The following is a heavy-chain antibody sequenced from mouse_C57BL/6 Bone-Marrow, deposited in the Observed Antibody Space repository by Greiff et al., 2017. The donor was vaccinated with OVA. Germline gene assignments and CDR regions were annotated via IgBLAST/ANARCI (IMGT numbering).Heavy chain of an antibody. D-gene: IGHD2-3*01. Sequence: QVQLQQSGAELARPGASVKLSCKASGYTFTRYGISWVKQRTGQGLEWIGEIYPRSGNTYYNEKFKGKATLTADKSSSTAYMELRSLTSEDSAVYFCARFGDGYYLYYFDYWGQGTTLTVSS. CDR3: ARFGDGYYLYYFDY. V-gene: IGHV1-81*01. CDR2: IYPRSGNT. J-gene: IGHJ2*01. CDR1: GYTFTRYG.